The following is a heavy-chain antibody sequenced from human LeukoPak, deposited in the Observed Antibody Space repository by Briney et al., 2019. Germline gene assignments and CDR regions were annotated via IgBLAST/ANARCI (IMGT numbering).Heavy chain of an antibody. CDR2: IYTSGST. CDR1: GGSISSYY. Sequence: SETLSLTFTVSGGSISSYYWSWIRQPAGKGLEWIGRIYTSGSTNYNPSLKSRVTMSVDTSKNQFSLKLSSVTAADTAVYYCARNEIAVAVSWFDPWGQGTLVTVSS. J-gene: IGHJ5*02. V-gene: IGHV4-4*07. CDR3: ARNEIAVAVSWFDP. D-gene: IGHD6-19*01.